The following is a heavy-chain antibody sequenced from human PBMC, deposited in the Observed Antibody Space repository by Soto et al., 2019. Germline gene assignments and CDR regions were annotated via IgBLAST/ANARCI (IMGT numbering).Heavy chain of an antibody. D-gene: IGHD2-15*01. J-gene: IGHJ5*02. CDR1: GYTFTSYG. CDR3: ARTKTAVPFVVVLAADSGPFDP. V-gene: IGHV1-18*01. Sequence: ASVKVSCKASGYTFTSYGISWVRQAPGQGLEWMGWISAYNGNTNYAQKLQGRVTMTTDTSTSTAYMELRSLRSDDTAVYYCARTKTAVPFVVVLAADSGPFDPWGQGTLVTVSS. CDR2: ISAYNGNT.